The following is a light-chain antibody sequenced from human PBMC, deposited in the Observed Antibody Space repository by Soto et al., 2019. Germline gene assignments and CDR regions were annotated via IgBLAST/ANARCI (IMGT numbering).Light chain of an antibody. Sequence: EIGMTQSRATLSVAPGERATLSCRSSHSVSSNLAWYQQKPGQAPRLLIYGSSTRAPGIPARFSGRGCGSEVILIPTSPQSQDYVVYYCHPSNSCSRTFGQGTKVDIK. CDR2: GSS. CDR3: HPSNSCSRT. CDR1: HSVSSN. V-gene: IGKV3-15*01. J-gene: IGKJ1*01.